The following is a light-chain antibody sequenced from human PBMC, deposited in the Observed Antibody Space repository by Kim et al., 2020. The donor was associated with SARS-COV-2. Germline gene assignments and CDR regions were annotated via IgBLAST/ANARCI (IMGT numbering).Light chain of an antibody. V-gene: IGKV3-15*01. CDR3: QQYDDWPPLT. CDR2: AAT. J-gene: IGKJ4*02. CDR1: QNVNTN. Sequence: PGQSATLSCRASQNVNTNLAWYQQKPGQSPRLLIYAATTRATGIPARFSGSGSGTEFTLTINGLQSDDFAVYYCQQYDDWPPLTFGGGTKVDIK.